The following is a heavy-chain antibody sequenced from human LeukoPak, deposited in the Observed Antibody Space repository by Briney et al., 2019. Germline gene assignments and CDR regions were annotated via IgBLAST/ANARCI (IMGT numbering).Heavy chain of an antibody. CDR3: ARVPGYYGSGSYYSGYYYYYMDV. D-gene: IGHD3-10*01. J-gene: IGHJ6*03. Sequence: ASVKVSCKASGYTFISYDINWVRQATGQGLEWMGWMNPNSGNTGYAQKFQGRVTITRNTSISTAYMELSSLRSEDTAVYYCARVPGYYGSGSYYSGYYYYYMDVWGKGTTVTISS. CDR2: MNPNSGNT. CDR1: GYTFISYD. V-gene: IGHV1-8*03.